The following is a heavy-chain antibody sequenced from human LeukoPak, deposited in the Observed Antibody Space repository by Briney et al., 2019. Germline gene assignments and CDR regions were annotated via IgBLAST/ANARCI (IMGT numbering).Heavy chain of an antibody. Sequence: PGGSLRLSCATSGFSFTDYPMNWVRQAPGKGLEWISNIRTTAEGAKHAYYAESVKGRVTISRDDGKNTLYLHMNSLRDDDTAVYYCATDQRYAFDYWGQGILVTVSS. V-gene: IGHV3-48*02. J-gene: IGHJ4*02. CDR2: IRTTAEGAKHA. D-gene: IGHD3-9*01. CDR1: GFSFTDYP. CDR3: ATDQRYAFDY.